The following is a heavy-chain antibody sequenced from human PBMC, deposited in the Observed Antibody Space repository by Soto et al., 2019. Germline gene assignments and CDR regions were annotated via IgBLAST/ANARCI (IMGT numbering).Heavy chain of an antibody. V-gene: IGHV4-30-4*01. CDR3: IREDDGGDSDYYGLDV. J-gene: IGHJ6*02. CDR1: GGSISYDHYH. D-gene: IGHD2-21*02. CDR2: IHYSGSV. Sequence: QVQLHESGPGLVRPSQTLSLTCTVSGGSISYDHYHWTWIRQPPGKGLEWIGYIHYSGSVFYNPSLQSRLSMSVDTSKNLFSLKLRSVTAADTAVYFCIREDDGGDSDYYGLDVWGQGTTVTVSS.